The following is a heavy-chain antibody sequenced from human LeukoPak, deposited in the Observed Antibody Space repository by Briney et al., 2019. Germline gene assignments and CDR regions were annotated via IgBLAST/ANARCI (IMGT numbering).Heavy chain of an antibody. J-gene: IGHJ4*02. D-gene: IGHD3-22*01. CDR2: IIPILGIA. Sequence: ASVKVSCKASGGTFSSYAISWVRQAPGQGLEWMGRIIPILGIANYAQKFQGRVTITADKSTSTAYMELSSLRSEDTAVYYCASARRGENYYDSSGYFDYWGQGTLVTVSS. CDR3: ASARRGENYYDSSGYFDY. CDR1: GGTFSSYA. V-gene: IGHV1-69*04.